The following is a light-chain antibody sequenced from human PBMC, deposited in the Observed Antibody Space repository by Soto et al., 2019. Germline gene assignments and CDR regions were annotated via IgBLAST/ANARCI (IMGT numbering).Light chain of an antibody. CDR1: QSISNY. CDR3: QQSYGNPII. CDR2: AAS. J-gene: IGKJ5*01. V-gene: IGKV1-39*01. Sequence: DIQMTQSPFSLSAPVGDRVTITCRASQSISNYLNWYQQKQGKAPKLLIYAASTLQSGVPSRFSGSGSGTDFTLTISSLQPEDSATYYCQQSYGNPIIFGQGTRVDIK.